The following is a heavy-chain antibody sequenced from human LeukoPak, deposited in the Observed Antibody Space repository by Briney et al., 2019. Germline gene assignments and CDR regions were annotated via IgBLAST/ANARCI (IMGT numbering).Heavy chain of an antibody. CDR2: IYYSGST. Sequence: SETLSLTCTVSGGSISSYYWSWIRQPPGKGLEWIGYIYYSGSTNYNPSLKSRVTMSVDTSMNQFSLKLSSVTAADTAVYYCARLDYGGNSYYFDYWGQGTLVTVPS. D-gene: IGHD4-23*01. J-gene: IGHJ4*02. CDR3: ARLDYGGNSYYFDY. CDR1: GGSISSYY. V-gene: IGHV4-59*01.